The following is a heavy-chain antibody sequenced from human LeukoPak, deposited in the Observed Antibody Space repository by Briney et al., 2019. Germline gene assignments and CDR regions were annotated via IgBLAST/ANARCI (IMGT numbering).Heavy chain of an antibody. J-gene: IGHJ4*02. CDR1: GFTFSSYS. CDR3: ARVGIYYYDSSGPQVY. D-gene: IGHD3-22*01. CDR2: ISSSSSYI. V-gene: IGHV3-21*01. Sequence: AGGSLRLSCAASGFTFSSYSMNWVRQAPGKGLEWVSSISSSSSYIYYADSVKGRFTISRDNAKNSLYLQMNSLRAEDTAVYYCARVGIYYYDSSGPQVYWGQGTLATVSS.